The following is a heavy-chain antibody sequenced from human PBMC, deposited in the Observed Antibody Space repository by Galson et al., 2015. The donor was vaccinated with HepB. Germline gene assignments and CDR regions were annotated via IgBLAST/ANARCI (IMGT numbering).Heavy chain of an antibody. CDR3: ARRSGDIGVVPAAREAFDI. Sequence: QSGAEVKRPGESLKISCKGSGYSFTSYWIVWVRQMPGKGLEWMGIIYPGDSYTRYSPSFQGQVTISADKSISNAYLQGSSLKASDTAMYYCARRSGDIGVVPAAREAFDIWGQGTRVTVSS. J-gene: IGHJ3*02. CDR1: GYSFTSYW. V-gene: IGHV5-51*03. D-gene: IGHD2-2*01. CDR2: IYPGDSYT.